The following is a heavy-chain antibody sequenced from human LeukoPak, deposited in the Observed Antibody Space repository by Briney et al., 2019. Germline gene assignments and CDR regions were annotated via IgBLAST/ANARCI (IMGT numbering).Heavy chain of an antibody. CDR2: ISPYNGNR. CDR3: ARDDHFDTSGRN. CDR1: DYNFTTSG. Sequence: ASVKVSCKASDYNFTTSGITWVRQAPGQGLEWMGWISPYNGNRHYAQNVQGRFTMTTDTSTSTASMELRSLRSDDTAFYYCARDDHFDTSGRNWGQGTLVTVSS. V-gene: IGHV1-18*01. D-gene: IGHD3-22*01. J-gene: IGHJ4*02.